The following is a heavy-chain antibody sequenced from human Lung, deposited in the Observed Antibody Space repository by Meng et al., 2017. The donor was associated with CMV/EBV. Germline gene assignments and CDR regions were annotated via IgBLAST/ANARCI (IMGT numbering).Heavy chain of an antibody. CDR1: GGSISSYY. J-gene: IGHJ1*01. CDR3: ARDSRSGLEYFQH. V-gene: IGHV4-59*01. CDR2: TYYSGST. Sequence: SETXSLTCTVSGGSISSYYWSWIRQPPGKGLEWIGYTYYSGSTNYNPSLKSRVTISVDTSKNQSSLKLSAVTAADTAVYYCARDSRSGLEYFQHWGQGTLVTVSS. D-gene: IGHD1-14*01.